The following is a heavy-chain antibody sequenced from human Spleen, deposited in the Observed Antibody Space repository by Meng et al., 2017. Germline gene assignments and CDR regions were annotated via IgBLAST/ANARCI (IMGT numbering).Heavy chain of an antibody. Sequence: GSLRLSCTVSDYSITNGYYWGWIRQAPGKGLEWIGSIYHTGRTYSNPSLKSRFTISVDTSKNQFSLKLSSVTAADTAVYYCARDFGWGDTALVWGQGTLVTVSS. CDR3: ARDFGWGDTALV. V-gene: IGHV4-38-2*02. CDR2: IYHTGRT. CDR1: DYSITNGYY. D-gene: IGHD5-18*01. J-gene: IGHJ4*02.